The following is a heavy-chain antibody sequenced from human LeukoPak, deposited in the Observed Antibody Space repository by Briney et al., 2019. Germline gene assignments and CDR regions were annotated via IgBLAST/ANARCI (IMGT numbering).Heavy chain of an antibody. J-gene: IGHJ4*02. CDR3: ARGQTPMVRGVGIDY. Sequence: GGSLRLACAASGFTFSSYGMHWVRQAPGKGLEWVAFIRYDGSNKYYADSVKGRFTISRDNSKNTLYLQMNSLRAEDTAVYYCARGQTPMVRGVGIDYWGQGTLVTVS. CDR1: GFTFSSYG. CDR2: IRYDGSNK. D-gene: IGHD3-10*01. V-gene: IGHV3-30*02.